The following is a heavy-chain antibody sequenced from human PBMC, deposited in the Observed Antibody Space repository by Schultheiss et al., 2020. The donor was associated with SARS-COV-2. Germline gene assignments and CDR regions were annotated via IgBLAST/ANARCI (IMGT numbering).Heavy chain of an antibody. CDR1: GYTFTSYD. V-gene: IGHV1-8*01. D-gene: IGHD1-1*01. J-gene: IGHJ4*02. CDR3: ARVTLLERQGEDY. Sequence: ASVKISCKASGYTFTSYDINWVRQATGQGLEWMGWMNPNSGNTGYAQKFQGRVTMTRNTSISTAYMELSSLRSEDTAVYYCARVTLLERQGEDYWGQGTLVTVSS. CDR2: MNPNSGNT.